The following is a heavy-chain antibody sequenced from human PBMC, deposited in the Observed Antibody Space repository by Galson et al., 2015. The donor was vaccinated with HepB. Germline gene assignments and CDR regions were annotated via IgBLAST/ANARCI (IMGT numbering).Heavy chain of an antibody. Sequence: SLRLSCAASGFTFSSYAMSWVRQAPGKGLEWVSAISGSGGSTYYADSVKGRFTISRDNSKNTLYLQMNSLRAEDTAVYYCAKDRGDPYCSGGSCYSYAFDIWGQGTMVTASS. D-gene: IGHD2-15*01. CDR1: GFTFSSYA. J-gene: IGHJ3*02. CDR2: ISGSGGST. CDR3: AKDRGDPYCSGGSCYSYAFDI. V-gene: IGHV3-23*01.